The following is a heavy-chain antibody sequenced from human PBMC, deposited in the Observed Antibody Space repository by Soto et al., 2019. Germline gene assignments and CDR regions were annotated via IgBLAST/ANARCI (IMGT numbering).Heavy chain of an antibody. Sequence: PGGSLRLSCAASGFTVSSNYMSWVRQAPGKGLEWVSVIYSGGSTYYADSVKGRFTISRHNSKNTLYLQMNSLRAEDTAVYYCARPRGIAAAGNSHYYGMDVWGQGTTVTVSS. CDR1: GFTVSSNY. V-gene: IGHV3-53*04. D-gene: IGHD6-13*01. CDR3: ARPRGIAAAGNSHYYGMDV. J-gene: IGHJ6*02. CDR2: IYSGGST.